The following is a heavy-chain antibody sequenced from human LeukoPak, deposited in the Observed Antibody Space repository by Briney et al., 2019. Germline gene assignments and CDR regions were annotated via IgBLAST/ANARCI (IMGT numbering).Heavy chain of an antibody. V-gene: IGHV1-2*02. J-gene: IGHJ4*02. Sequence: ASVKVSCKASGYTFTGYYMHWVRQAPGQGLEWMGWINPNSGGTNYAQKFQGRVTMTRDTSISTAYMELSRLRSDDTAMYYCARVMAYCGGDCSLPFDYWGQGTLVTVSS. CDR3: ARVMAYCGGDCSLPFDY. CDR2: INPNSGGT. CDR1: GYTFTGYY. D-gene: IGHD2-21*02.